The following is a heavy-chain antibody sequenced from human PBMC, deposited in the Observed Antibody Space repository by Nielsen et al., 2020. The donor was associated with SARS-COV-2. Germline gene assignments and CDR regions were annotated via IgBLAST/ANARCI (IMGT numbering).Heavy chain of an antibody. CDR3: AKYFYGSGSLFDY. CDR2: ISGNGGST. Sequence: GGSLRLSCAASGFTFSDYAMGWVRQAPGKGLEWVSGISGNGGSTYYTDSVKGRFTISRDNSKDTLFLQMNSLRLEDTAVYYCAKYFYGSGSLFDYWGQGTLVSVSS. J-gene: IGHJ4*02. D-gene: IGHD3-10*01. V-gene: IGHV3-23*01. CDR1: GFTFSDYA.